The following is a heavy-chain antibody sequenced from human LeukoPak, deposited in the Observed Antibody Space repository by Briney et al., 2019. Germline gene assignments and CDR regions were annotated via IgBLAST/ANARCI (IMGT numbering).Heavy chain of an antibody. CDR1: GGTFSSYA. V-gene: IGHV1-69*05. J-gene: IGHJ6*03. CDR2: IIPIFGTA. D-gene: IGHD2-2*02. CDR3: ARGPPPEYCSSTSCYTYYYYYMDV. Sequence: SVTVSCKASGGTFSSYAISWVRQAPGQGLEWMGGIIPIFGTANYAQKCQGRGTITTDESTSTAYMELSSLRSEDTAVYYCARGPPPEYCSSTSCYTYYYYYMDVWGKGTTVTVSS.